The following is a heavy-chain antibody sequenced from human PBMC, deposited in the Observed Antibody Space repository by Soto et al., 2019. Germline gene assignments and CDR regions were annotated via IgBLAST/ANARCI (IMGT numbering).Heavy chain of an antibody. CDR3: ARDPKGYCSGGSCTTGTRIWFDP. V-gene: IGHV3-48*02. J-gene: IGHJ5*02. Sequence: GGSLRLSCAASGFTFRSYSMNWVRQAPGRGLEWVSCLSSCSSTIDYADSVKGRLTISRDNPKNSLYLQMNSMRDEDTAVYYCARDPKGYCSGGSCTTGTRIWFDPWGQGTLVTVSS. CDR1: GFTFRSYS. CDR2: LSSCSSTI. D-gene: IGHD2-15*01.